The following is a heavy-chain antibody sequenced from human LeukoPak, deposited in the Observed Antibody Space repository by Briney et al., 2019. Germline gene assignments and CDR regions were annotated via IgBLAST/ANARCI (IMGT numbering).Heavy chain of an antibody. Sequence: ASVKVSSKASGYTSTSYGISWVRQAPGQGGVWMGWISAYNGNTNYAQKLQGRVTTTTDTSTSTAYMELRSLRSDDTAVYYCARELKVGASAAFDIWGQGTMVTVSS. V-gene: IGHV1-18*01. CDR2: ISAYNGNT. D-gene: IGHD1-26*01. CDR1: GYTSTSYG. J-gene: IGHJ3*02. CDR3: ARELKVGASAAFDI.